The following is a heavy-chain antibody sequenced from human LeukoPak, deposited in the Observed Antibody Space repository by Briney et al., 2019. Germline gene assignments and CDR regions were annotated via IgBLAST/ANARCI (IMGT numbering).Heavy chain of an antibody. CDR2: IIAILGIA. V-gene: IGHV1-69*04. Sequence: SEKVSCKASGGTFSSYAISWVRQGPGQGLEWMGRIIAILGIANYAQKFQGRVTNTADKSTSTAYMELSSLRSEDTAVYYCARDSSSSFDYWGQGTLVTVSS. CDR1: GGTFSSYA. D-gene: IGHD6-6*01. CDR3: ARDSSSSFDY. J-gene: IGHJ4*02.